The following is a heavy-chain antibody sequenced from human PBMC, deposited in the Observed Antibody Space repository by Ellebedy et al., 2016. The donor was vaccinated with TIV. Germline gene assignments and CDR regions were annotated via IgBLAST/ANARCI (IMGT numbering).Heavy chain of an antibody. J-gene: IGHJ4*02. CDR2: IKCNSGVI. CDR1: GFTFKAYG. D-gene: IGHD3-9*01. Sequence: SLKISXAAFGFTFKAYGMHWVRQAPGTGSEWVAGIKCNSGVIAYADSVKGRFTISRDNAKSSLYLQMDSLRPEDTALYFCVKDNSFDILTGLDFWGQGTLVTVSS. CDR3: VKDNSFDILTGLDF. V-gene: IGHV3-9*01.